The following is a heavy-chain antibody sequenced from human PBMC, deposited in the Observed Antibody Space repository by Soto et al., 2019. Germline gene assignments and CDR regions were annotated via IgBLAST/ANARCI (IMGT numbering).Heavy chain of an antibody. Sequence: EVYLVESGGGLVQPGGSLRLSCSASGFTFSDHYMDWVRQAPGKGLEWVGRVRNKAYGFATEYAASVKGRFIISRDDSKISLYLQMNSLKVEDTALYYSVRGSPHYYDGGSYRTVFDSWGQGSLVTVSS. J-gene: IGHJ4*02. V-gene: IGHV3-72*01. CDR3: VRGSPHYYDGGSYRTVFDS. CDR2: VRNKAYGFAT. D-gene: IGHD3-16*02. CDR1: GFTFSDHY.